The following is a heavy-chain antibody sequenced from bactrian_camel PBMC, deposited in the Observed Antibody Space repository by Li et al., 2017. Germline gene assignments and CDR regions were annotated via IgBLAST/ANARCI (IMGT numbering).Heavy chain of an antibody. CDR2: IYSDRLRT. J-gene: IGHJ4*01. D-gene: IGHD6*01. CDR1: GFAFNNDG. Sequence: VQLVESGGGSVQAGGSLRLSCVASGFAFNNDGMSWVRQAPGKGLQWVSSIYSDRLRTYYPDSVKGRFTIARDNTKDTVYLQMLGLKSEDTALYYCAAGPWYTDEYRYRGQGTQVTVS. V-gene: IGHV3S10*01. CDR3: AAGPWYTDEYRY.